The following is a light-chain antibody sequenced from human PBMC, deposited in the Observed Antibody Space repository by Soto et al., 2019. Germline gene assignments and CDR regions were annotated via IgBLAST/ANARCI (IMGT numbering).Light chain of an antibody. CDR2: DTS. V-gene: IGKV3-11*01. CDR3: QQRGNWPYT. Sequence: EIVLTQSPATLSLSPGERATLSCRAGQSVGSYLDWYQQKPGQAPRLLMYDTSNRAPGIPARFSGSGSGTDFTLTISGLEPEDFAVYYCQQRGNWPYTFGQGTKLEIK. J-gene: IGKJ2*01. CDR1: QSVGSY.